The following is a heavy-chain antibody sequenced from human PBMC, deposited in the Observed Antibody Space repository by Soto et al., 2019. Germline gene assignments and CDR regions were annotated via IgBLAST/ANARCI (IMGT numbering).Heavy chain of an antibody. CDR3: ARISSYYYDSSRPGELGYYYFDY. D-gene: IGHD3-22*01. J-gene: IGHJ4*02. Sequence: SGPTLVNPTQTLTLTCTFSGFSLSTSGMCVSWIRQPPGKALEWLARIDWDDDKYYSTSLKTRLTISKDTSKNQVVLTMTNMDPVDTATYYCARISSYYYDSSRPGELGYYYFDYWGQGTLVTVSS. CDR1: GFSLSTSGMC. CDR2: IDWDDDK. V-gene: IGHV2-70*11.